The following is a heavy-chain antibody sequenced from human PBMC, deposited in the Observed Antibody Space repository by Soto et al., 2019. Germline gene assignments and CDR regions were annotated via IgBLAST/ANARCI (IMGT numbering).Heavy chain of an antibody. Sequence: GESLKISCKGSGDTFRRSWIGWVRQMAGKGLEWMGIIFPGDSDTRYSPSFQGQVTISIDKSISTAYLQWSSLKASDSAMYYCATREYSYGLGSWGQGTLVTV. CDR1: GDTFRRSW. J-gene: IGHJ4*02. D-gene: IGHD5-18*01. CDR2: IFPGDSDT. V-gene: IGHV5-51*01. CDR3: ATREYSYGLGS.